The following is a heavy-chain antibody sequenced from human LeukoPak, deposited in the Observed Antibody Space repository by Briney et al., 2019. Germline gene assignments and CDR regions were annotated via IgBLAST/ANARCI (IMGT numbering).Heavy chain of an antibody. V-gene: IGHV1-2*02. CDR2: INPNSGGT. J-gene: IGHJ4*02. D-gene: IGHD3-10*01. CDR1: GYTFTSYG. CDR3: ASTASGWFGELYLDY. Sequence: ASVKVSCKASGYTFTSYGISWVRQAPGQGLEWMGWINPNSGGTNYAQKFQGRVTMTRDTSISTAYMELSRLRSDDTAVYYCASTASGWFGELYLDYWGQGTLVTVSS.